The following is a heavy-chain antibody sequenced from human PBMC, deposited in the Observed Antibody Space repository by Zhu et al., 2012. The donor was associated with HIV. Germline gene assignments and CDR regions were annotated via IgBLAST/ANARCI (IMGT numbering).Heavy chain of an antibody. CDR3: TTEALYYYDSSGFDAFDI. Sequence: EVQLVESGGGLVKPGGSLRLSCAASGFTFSNAWMSWVRQAPGKGLEWVGRIKSKTDGGTTDYAAPVKGRFTISRDDSKNTLYLQMNSLKTEDTAVYYCTTEALYYYDSSGFDAFDIWAKGQWSPSLQ. D-gene: IGHD3-22*01. CDR2: IKSKTDGGTT. J-gene: IGHJ3*02. CDR1: GFTFSNAW. V-gene: IGHV3-15*01.